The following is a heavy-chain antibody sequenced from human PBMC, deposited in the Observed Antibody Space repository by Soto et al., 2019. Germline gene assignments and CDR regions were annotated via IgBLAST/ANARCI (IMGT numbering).Heavy chain of an antibody. D-gene: IGHD6-19*01. Sequence: EVQLVESGGGLVKPGGSLRLSCAASGFTFSSYSMNWVRQAPGKGLEWVSSISSSSSYIYYADSVKGRFTISRDNAKNSLYLQMNSLRAEDTAVYYCARVVSSGFGVDYWGQGTLVTVSS. CDR2: ISSSSSYI. CDR1: GFTFSSYS. J-gene: IGHJ4*02. V-gene: IGHV3-21*01. CDR3: ARVVSSGFGVDY.